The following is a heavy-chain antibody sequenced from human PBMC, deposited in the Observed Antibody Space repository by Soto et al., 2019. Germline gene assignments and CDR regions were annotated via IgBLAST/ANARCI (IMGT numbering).Heavy chain of an antibody. V-gene: IGHV1-3*01. J-gene: IGHJ5*02. D-gene: IGHD3-22*01. Sequence: ASVKVSCKASGYTFTSYAMHWVRQAPGQRLEWMGWINAGNGNTKYSQKFQGRVTITRDTSASTAYMELSSLRSEDTAVYYCARESSTMIVVVTDNWFDPCGQGTLVTVSS. CDR3: ARESSTMIVVVTDNWFDP. CDR2: INAGNGNT. CDR1: GYTFTSYA.